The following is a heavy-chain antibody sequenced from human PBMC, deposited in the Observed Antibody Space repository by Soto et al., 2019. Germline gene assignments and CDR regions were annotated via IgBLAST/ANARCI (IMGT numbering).Heavy chain of an antibody. V-gene: IGHV3-21*01. CDR1: GFTFSSYS. CDR2: ISSSSSYI. Sequence: EVQLVESGGGLVKPGGSLRLSCAASGFTFSSYSMNWVRQAPGKGLEWVSSISSSSSYIYYADSVKGRFTISRDNAKNSLYLQMNSPRAEDTAVYYCARGPGIAVAVPTRGAFDIWGQGTMVTVSS. J-gene: IGHJ3*02. CDR3: ARGPGIAVAVPTRGAFDI. D-gene: IGHD6-19*01.